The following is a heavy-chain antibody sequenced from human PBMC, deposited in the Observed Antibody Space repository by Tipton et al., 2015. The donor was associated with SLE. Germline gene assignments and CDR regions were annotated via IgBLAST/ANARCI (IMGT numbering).Heavy chain of an antibody. D-gene: IGHD3-22*01. J-gene: IGHJ3*02. Sequence: TLSLTCTVSGGTITTSSYYWGWIRQPPGKGLEWIGNIYYTGNTFYNPSLKSRVTISLDTSKNQFSLKLSSVTAADTAVYYCARGGDIYFYDGSGYRSDFDIWGQGTKVTVSS. CDR1: GGTITTSSYY. V-gene: IGHV4-39*07. CDR3: ARGGDIYFYDGSGYRSDFDI. CDR2: IYYTGNT.